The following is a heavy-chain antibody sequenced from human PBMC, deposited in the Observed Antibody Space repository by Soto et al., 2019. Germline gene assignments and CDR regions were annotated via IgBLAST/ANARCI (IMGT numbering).Heavy chain of an antibody. J-gene: IGHJ4*02. CDR3: ACGEGATITVY. CDR1: GGTFSSYT. V-gene: IGHV1-69*02. CDR2: IIPILGIA. D-gene: IGHD5-12*01. Sequence: QVQLVQSGAEVKKPGSSVKVSCKASGGTFSSYTISWVRQAPGQGLEWMGRIIPILGIANYAQKFQGRVTITADKSTSTAYMELSRLRSEDTAVYYCACGEGATITVYWGQGTLVTVSS.